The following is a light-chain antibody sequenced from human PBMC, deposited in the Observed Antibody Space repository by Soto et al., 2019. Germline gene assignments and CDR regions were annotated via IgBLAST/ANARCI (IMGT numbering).Light chain of an antibody. J-gene: IGKJ1*01. CDR2: RTS. CDR1: ESVSSSF. V-gene: IGKV3-20*01. Sequence: EVVLTQSPGTLSLSPGERATLSCRASESVSSSFLTWYQQKPGQAPRLLIYRTSNRVTGMPDRFSGSGSGTDFTLTISRLEPEDFAVYFCQHYGNSLWTFGQGTKVDIK. CDR3: QHYGNSLWT.